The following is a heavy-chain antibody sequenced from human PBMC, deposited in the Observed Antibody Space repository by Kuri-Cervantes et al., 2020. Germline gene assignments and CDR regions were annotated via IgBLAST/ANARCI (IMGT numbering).Heavy chain of an antibody. CDR1: GYTFTSYG. D-gene: IGHD6-19*01. Sequence: ASVKVSCKASGYTFTSYGISWVRQAPGQGLEWMGWISPYNGNTNYAQNLQGRVTITRDTSASTAYMELSSLRSEDTAVYYCARRVAGGAFDIWGQGTMVTVSS. CDR3: ARRVAGGAFDI. J-gene: IGHJ3*02. CDR2: ISPYNGNT. V-gene: IGHV1-18*01.